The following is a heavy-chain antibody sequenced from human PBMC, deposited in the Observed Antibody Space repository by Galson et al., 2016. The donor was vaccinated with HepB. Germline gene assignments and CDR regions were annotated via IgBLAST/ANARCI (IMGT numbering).Heavy chain of an antibody. Sequence: SETLSLTCSVSGDSVSSSNWWTWIRQPPGKGLEWIGEVSHSGNTQYNPSLTSRVTMSVDKSKNQFLLKLTSVTAADTAMYYCARELSGSGLIDYWGQGTPVTVSS. CDR1: GDSVSSSNW. CDR2: VSHSGNT. CDR3: ARELSGSGLIDY. J-gene: IGHJ4*02. D-gene: IGHD3-10*01. V-gene: IGHV4-4*02.